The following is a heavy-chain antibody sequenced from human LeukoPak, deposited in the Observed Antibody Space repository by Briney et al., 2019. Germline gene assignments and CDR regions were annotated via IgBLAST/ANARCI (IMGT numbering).Heavy chain of an antibody. V-gene: IGHV3-30*04. CDR3: ARDALRITMVRGVIITGPYY. J-gene: IGHJ4*02. Sequence: GGSLRLSCAASGFTFSSYAMHWVRQAPGKGLEWVAVISYDGSNKYYADSVKGRFTISRDNSKNTLYLQMNSLRAEDTALYYCARDALRITMVRGVIITGPYYWGQGTLVTVSS. D-gene: IGHD3-10*01. CDR1: GFTFSSYA. CDR2: ISYDGSNK.